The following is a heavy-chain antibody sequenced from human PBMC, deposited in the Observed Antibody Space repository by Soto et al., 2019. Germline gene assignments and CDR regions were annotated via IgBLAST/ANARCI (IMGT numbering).Heavy chain of an antibody. CDR2: INSDGSST. Sequence: EVQLVESGGNLIQPGGSRRPSFPPSGFPSSSYGMHGVRQAPGKGLVWVSRINSDGSSTSYVDSVKGRFTISRDNAKNTLYLQMNSLSVEDTAVYYCARRGQEGPGLAHWGQGTLVTVSS. CDR1: GFPSSSYG. CDR3: ARRGQEGPGLAH. J-gene: IGHJ5*02. V-gene: IGHV3-74*01.